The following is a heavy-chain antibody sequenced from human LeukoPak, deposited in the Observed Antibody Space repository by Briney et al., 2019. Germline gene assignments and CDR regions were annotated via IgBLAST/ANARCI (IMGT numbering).Heavy chain of an antibody. CDR2: IYPGDSDT. J-gene: IGHJ4*02. CDR1: GYSFTSYW. Sequence: GESLKISCKGSGYSFTSYWIGWVRQMPGKGLEWMGIIYPGDSDTRYSPSFQGQVTISADKSISTAYLQWSSLKASDTAMYYCARRAYSSGWQGYYFDYWGQGTLVTVSS. CDR3: ARRAYSSGWQGYYFDY. D-gene: IGHD6-19*01. V-gene: IGHV5-51*01.